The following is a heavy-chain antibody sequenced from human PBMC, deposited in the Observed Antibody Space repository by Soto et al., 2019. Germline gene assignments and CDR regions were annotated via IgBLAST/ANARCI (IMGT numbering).Heavy chain of an antibody. CDR1: GFSLNTREVG. D-gene: IGHD4-17*01. J-gene: IGHJ4*02. CDR2: IFWDDDK. V-gene: IGHV2-5*02. CDR3: ARVRIGPRIEDYLVYDFDY. Sequence: QITLRESGPTLVKPTQTLTLTCTFSGFSLNTREVGVGWIRQPPGKALECLALIFWDDDKRYSPSPNTRLTNTKDTSRSQVVLTATNMDPGDTATYYGARVRIGPRIEDYLVYDFDYWGPGTLVTVSS.